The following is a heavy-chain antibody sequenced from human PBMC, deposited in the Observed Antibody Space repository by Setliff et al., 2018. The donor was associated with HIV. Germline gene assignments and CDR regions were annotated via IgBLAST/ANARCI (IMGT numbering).Heavy chain of an antibody. CDR3: ARSHYDSRGYYYRGDAFDI. CDR2: ISSSSGTI. V-gene: IGHV3-48*03. CDR1: GFSFSTYE. D-gene: IGHD3-22*01. J-gene: IGHJ3*02. Sequence: GGSLRLSCAASGFSFSTYEMNWVRQAPGKGLEWLSYISSSSGTILYVDSVQGRFTISRDNAKNSLYLQMNSLRAEDTAVYYCARSHYDSRGYYYRGDAFDIWGLGTMVTVSS.